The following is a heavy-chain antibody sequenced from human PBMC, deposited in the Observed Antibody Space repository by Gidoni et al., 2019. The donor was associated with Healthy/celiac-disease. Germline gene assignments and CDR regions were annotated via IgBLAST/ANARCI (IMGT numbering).Heavy chain of an antibody. D-gene: IGHD3-3*01. V-gene: IGHV4-59*01. CDR3: ARGPDYDFWSGYSWFDP. Sequence: QVQLQESGPGLVKPSETLSLTCTVSGGSISSYYWRWIRQPPGQGLEWIGYIYYSGSTNYNPSLKSRVTISVDTSKNQFSRKLSSVTAADTAVYYCARGPDYDFWSGYSWFDPWGQGTLVTVSS. CDR2: IYYSGST. J-gene: IGHJ5*02. CDR1: GGSISSYY.